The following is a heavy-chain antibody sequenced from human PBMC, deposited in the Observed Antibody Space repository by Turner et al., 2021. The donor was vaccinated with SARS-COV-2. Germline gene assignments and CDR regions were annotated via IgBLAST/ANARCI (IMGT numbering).Heavy chain of an antibody. CDR3: ATSLGRGYNWFDH. V-gene: IGHV4-59*08. CDR2: IYYSGST. CDR1: GGSISSYY. Sequence: VRLQASGPVLFKPSVTLSLTCTVSGGSISSYYWNWFRQPPGKGLEWIGYIYYSGSTNYNPSLKSRVTISVDTSKNQFSLKLTSVTAADTAVYYCATSLGRGYNWFDHGGQGTLVTVSS. J-gene: IGHJ5*02. D-gene: IGHD1-26*01.